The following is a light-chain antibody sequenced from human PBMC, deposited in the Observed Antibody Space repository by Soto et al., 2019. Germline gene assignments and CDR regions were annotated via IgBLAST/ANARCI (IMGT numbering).Light chain of an antibody. CDR3: QESYFTLWT. V-gene: IGKV1-39*01. CDR2: AAS. CDR1: QSIRSW. J-gene: IGKJ1*01. Sequence: DIQMTQSPSTLSASVGDRVSITCRASQSIRSWLAWYQQKPGKAPKLLIYAASSLQSGVPSRFSGSGSGTDFTLTISSLQPEDFATYYCQESYFTLWTFGQGTKVDIK.